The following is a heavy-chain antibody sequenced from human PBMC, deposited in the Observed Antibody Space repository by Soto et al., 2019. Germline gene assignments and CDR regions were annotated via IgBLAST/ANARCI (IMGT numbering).Heavy chain of an antibody. V-gene: IGHV1-46*03. CDR2: INPNSGST. CDR3: ARGEVHSSGWNFDF. D-gene: IGHD6-19*01. J-gene: IGHJ4*02. CDR1: GYKFTGDH. Sequence: QVQLVQSGAEVRKPGASVKVSCKASGYKFTGDHLHWVRQTPGLGLEWMGRINPNSGSTNYAQKFQGRVTVTRDTSTTTAYMELSILRSEDTAVYYCARGEVHSSGWNFDFWGQGTLVTVSS.